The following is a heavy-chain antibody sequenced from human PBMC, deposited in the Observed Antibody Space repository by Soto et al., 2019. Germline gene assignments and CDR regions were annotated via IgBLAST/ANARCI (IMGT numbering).Heavy chain of an antibody. CDR1: GYTFTSYG. CDR3: ARDPGGGAYGPSDAFDI. V-gene: IGHV1-18*01. Sequence: GASVKVSCKASGYTFTSYGISWVRQAPGQGLEWMGWISAYNGNTNYAQKLQGRVTMTTDTSTSTAYMELRSLRSDDTAVYYCARDPGGGAYGPSDAFDIWGQGTMVTVS. D-gene: IGHD3-16*01. CDR2: ISAYNGNT. J-gene: IGHJ3*02.